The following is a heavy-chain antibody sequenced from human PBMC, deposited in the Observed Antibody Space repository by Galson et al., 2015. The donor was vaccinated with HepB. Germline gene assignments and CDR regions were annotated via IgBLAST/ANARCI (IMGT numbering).Heavy chain of an antibody. Sequence: SLRLSCAASGFTFSDYYMSWIRQAPGKGLEWVSYISSSGSTIYYADSVKGRFTSSRDNAKNSQYLQMNSLRAEDTAVYYCARGGSYSGDWYFDLWGRGTLVTVSS. D-gene: IGHD1-26*01. CDR2: ISSSGSTI. CDR3: ARGGSYSGDWYFDL. CDR1: GFTFSDYY. V-gene: IGHV3-11*04. J-gene: IGHJ2*01.